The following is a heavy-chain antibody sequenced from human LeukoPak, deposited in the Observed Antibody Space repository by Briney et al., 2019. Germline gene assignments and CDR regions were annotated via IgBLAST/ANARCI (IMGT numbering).Heavy chain of an antibody. CDR2: IYYTGST. V-gene: IGHV4-59*11. Sequence: PSETLSLTCTVSGGSISSHYWSWIRQPPGKGLEWIGYIYYTGSTNYNPSLKSRVTISFDTSKTQFSLKLSSVTAADTAMYYCAREGGWFDPWGQGTLVTVSS. CDR3: AREGGWFDP. CDR1: GGSISSHY. J-gene: IGHJ5*02. D-gene: IGHD3-16*01.